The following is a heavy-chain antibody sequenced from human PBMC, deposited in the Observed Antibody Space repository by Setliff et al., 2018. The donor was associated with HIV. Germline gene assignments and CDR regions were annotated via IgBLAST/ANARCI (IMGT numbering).Heavy chain of an antibody. CDR1: GYTFTSYI. CDR3: WRERTSNGWETFDS. J-gene: IGHJ4*02. CDR2: INPGNGNT. D-gene: IGHD6-19*01. Sequence: ASVKVSCKASGYTFTSYIMHWVRQAPGQRLECVGWINPGNGNTEYSQNFQGRVTISRDTSANIVYMELSSLRFEDTAVYYCWRERTSNGWETFDSWGQGTPVTVSS. V-gene: IGHV1-3*01.